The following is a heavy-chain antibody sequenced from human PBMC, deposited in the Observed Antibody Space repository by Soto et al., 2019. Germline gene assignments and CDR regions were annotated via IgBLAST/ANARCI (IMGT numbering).Heavy chain of an antibody. CDR3: AKDTRGSYYMFDY. J-gene: IGHJ4*02. CDR2: ISWNSDTI. Sequence: EVQLVESGGGLVQPDKSLRLSCAASGFSFDDYAMHWVRQAPGKGLEWVSSISWNSDTIGYADSVRGRFTISRDNAKNSLYLQMNSLRVEDTALYYCAKDTRGSYYMFDYWGQGTLVTVSS. V-gene: IGHV3-9*01. CDR1: GFSFDDYA. D-gene: IGHD1-26*01.